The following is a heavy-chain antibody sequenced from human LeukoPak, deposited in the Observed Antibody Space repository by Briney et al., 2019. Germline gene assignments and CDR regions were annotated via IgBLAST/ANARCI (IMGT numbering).Heavy chain of an antibody. D-gene: IGHD6-13*01. CDR2: ISYDGSNK. CDR1: GFTFSSYG. Sequence: GGSLRLSCAASGFTFSSYGMHWVRQAPGKGLEWVAVISYDGSNKYYADSVKGRFTISRDNSKNTPYLQMNSLRAEDTAVYYCAKFVFESADSSSWYGNYYYYYGMDVWGQGTTVTVSS. J-gene: IGHJ6*02. V-gene: IGHV3-30*18. CDR3: AKFVFESADSSSWYGNYYYYYGMDV.